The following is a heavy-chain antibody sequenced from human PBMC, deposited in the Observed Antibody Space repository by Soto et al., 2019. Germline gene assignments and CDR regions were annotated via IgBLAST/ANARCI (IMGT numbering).Heavy chain of an antibody. CDR3: ASGPDYYDSSGYYYWNRGGIDY. Sequence: SETLSLNCAVSGYSISSGYYWGWIRQPPGKGLEWIGSIYHSGSTYYNPSLKSRVTISVDTSKNQFSLKLSSVTAADTAVYYCASGPDYYDSSGYYYWNRGGIDYWGQGTLVTVSS. J-gene: IGHJ4*02. CDR1: GYSISSGYY. V-gene: IGHV4-38-2*01. CDR2: IYHSGST. D-gene: IGHD3-22*01.